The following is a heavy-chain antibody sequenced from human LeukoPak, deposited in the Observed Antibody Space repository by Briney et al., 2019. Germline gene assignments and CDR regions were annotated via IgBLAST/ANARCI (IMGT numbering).Heavy chain of an antibody. Sequence: GGSLRLSCAVSGFTFSSYAMSWVRQAPGKGLEWVSAISDSGGSTYYADSVKGRFTISRDNSKNTLYLQMNSLRAEDTAVYYCAKVGGYIRYCSSTSCYGDWFDPWDQGTLVTVSS. CDR2: ISDSGGST. CDR1: GFTFSSYA. CDR3: AKVGGYIRYCSSTSCYGDWFDP. D-gene: IGHD2-2*01. V-gene: IGHV3-23*01. J-gene: IGHJ5*02.